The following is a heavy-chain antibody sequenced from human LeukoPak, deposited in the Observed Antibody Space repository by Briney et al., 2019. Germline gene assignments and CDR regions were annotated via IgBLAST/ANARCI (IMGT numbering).Heavy chain of an antibody. J-gene: IGHJ4*02. CDR1: GFTFSSYT. CDR2: INSNGDKT. D-gene: IGHD5-18*01. CDR3: ARDRHTAMVRFDY. Sequence: GGSLRLSCAASGFTFSSYTMHWVRQAPGKRLEYVSAINSNGDKTYYANSVQGRFTISRDNSKNTLYLQMNSLRAENTAVYYCARDRHTAMVRFDYWGQGTLVTVSS. V-gene: IGHV3-64*01.